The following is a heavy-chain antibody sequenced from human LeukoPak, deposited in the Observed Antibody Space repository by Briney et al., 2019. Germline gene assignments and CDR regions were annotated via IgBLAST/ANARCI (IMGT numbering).Heavy chain of an antibody. Sequence: SETLSLTCTVSGGSISSGDYYWSWIRQPPGKGLEWIGYIYYSGRTYYNPSLKSRVTVSVDTSKNQFSLKLTSVTAADTAVYYCARGIAAASERALDIWGQGTTVTVSS. CDR1: GGSISSGDYY. D-gene: IGHD6-13*01. V-gene: IGHV4-30-4*01. CDR2: IYYSGRT. J-gene: IGHJ3*02. CDR3: ARGIAAASERALDI.